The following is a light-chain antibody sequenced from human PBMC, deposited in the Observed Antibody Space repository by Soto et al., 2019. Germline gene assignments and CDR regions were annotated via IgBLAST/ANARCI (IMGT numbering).Light chain of an antibody. Sequence: DVQMTQSPSSLSTSVGDRVTITCRASQSISSYLNWYQQKPGKAPKLLIYKASTLKSGVPSRFSGSGSGTDFTLTISSLQAEDVAVYYCQQYYSTPTWTFGQGTKVDIK. CDR3: QQYYSTPTWT. V-gene: IGKV1-39*01. J-gene: IGKJ1*01. CDR2: KAS. CDR1: QSISSY.